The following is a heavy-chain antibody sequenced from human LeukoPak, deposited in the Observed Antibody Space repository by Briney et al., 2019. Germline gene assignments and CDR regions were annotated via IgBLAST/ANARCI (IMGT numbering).Heavy chain of an antibody. Sequence: PGGSLRLSCAASGFTFSSYWMSWVRQAPGKGLEWVANIKQDGSEKYYVDSVKGRFTISRDNAKNSLYLQMNSLRAEDTAVYYCAKDPQYFDWLLGYFDYWGQGTLVTVSS. CDR1: GFTFSSYW. D-gene: IGHD3-9*01. CDR3: AKDPQYFDWLLGYFDY. V-gene: IGHV3-7*01. CDR2: IKQDGSEK. J-gene: IGHJ4*02.